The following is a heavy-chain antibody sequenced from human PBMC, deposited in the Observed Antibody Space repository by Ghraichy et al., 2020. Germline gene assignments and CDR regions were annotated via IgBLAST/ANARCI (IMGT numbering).Heavy chain of an antibody. J-gene: IGHJ4*02. Sequence: SQTLSLTCAISGDSVSSNSAAWNWIRQPPSKGLEWLGRTYYRSKWYNDYAVSVKSRVTITPDTSKNQFSLQLNSVTPEDTAVYYCARGPAAIDHWGQGTLVTVPS. D-gene: IGHD2-2*01. CDR3: ARGPAAIDH. V-gene: IGHV6-1*01. CDR2: TYYRSKWYN. CDR1: GDSVSSNSAA.